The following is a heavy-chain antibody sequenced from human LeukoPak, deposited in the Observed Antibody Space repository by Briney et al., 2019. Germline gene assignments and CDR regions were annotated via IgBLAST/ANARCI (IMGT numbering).Heavy chain of an antibody. CDR1: GFTFSSYG. CDR2: IWYDGSNK. Sequence: GGSLRLSCAASGFTFSSYGMHWVRQAPGKGLEWVAVIWYDGSNKYCADSVKGRFTISRDNSKNTLYLQMNSLRAEDTAVYYCARDGDTIFGAYYFDYWGQGTLVTVSS. CDR3: ARDGDTIFGAYYFDY. D-gene: IGHD3-3*01. V-gene: IGHV3-33*01. J-gene: IGHJ4*02.